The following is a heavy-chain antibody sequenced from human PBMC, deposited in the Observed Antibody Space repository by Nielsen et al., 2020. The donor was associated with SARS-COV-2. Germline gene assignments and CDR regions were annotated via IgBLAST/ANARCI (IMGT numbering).Heavy chain of an antibody. Sequence: GESLKISCVGSGFFFSSYTMHWVRQAPGKGLEWVSGISGGGSTFYAESVRGRFTVSRENFRNTLYLEMNSLRVEDTALYYCASEVGGSYRDFDYWGQGILVTVSS. D-gene: IGHD3-16*02. CDR2: ISGGGST. V-gene: IGHV3-23*01. J-gene: IGHJ4*02. CDR3: ASEVGGSYRDFDY. CDR1: GFFFSSYT.